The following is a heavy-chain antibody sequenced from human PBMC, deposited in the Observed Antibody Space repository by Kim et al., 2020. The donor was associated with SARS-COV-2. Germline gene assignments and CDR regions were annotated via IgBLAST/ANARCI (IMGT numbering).Heavy chain of an antibody. CDR2: INHSGST. J-gene: IGHJ4*02. Sequence: SETLSLTCAVYGGSFSGYYWSWIRQPPGKGLEWIGEINHSGSTNYNPSLKSRVTISVDTSKNQFSLKLSSVTAADTAVYYCAREGYDYVWGSYRGIFDYWGQGTLVTVSS. D-gene: IGHD3-16*02. CDR3: AREGYDYVWGSYRGIFDY. V-gene: IGHV4-34*01. CDR1: GGSFSGYY.